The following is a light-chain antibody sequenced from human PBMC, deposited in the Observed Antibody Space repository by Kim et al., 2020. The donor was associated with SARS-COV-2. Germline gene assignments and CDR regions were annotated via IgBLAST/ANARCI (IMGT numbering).Light chain of an antibody. V-gene: IGKV1-39*01. Sequence: DIQMTQSPSSLSASVGDRVTITCRASQSISSYLNWYQQKPGKAPKLLIYAASSLQSGVPSRFSGSGSGTDFTLTISSLQPEDFATYYCQQCYSTPKTFGQGTKVDI. J-gene: IGKJ1*01. CDR3: QQCYSTPKT. CDR2: AAS. CDR1: QSISSY.